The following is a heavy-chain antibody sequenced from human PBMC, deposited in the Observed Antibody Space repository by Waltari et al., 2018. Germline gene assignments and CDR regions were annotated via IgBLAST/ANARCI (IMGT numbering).Heavy chain of an antibody. CDR2: IYTSGST. V-gene: IGHV4-4*07. Sequence: QVQLQESGPGLVKPSETLSLTCTVSGGSISSYYWSWIRQPAGKGLEWIGRIYTSGSTNYNPSLKSRVTMSVDTSKNQCSLKLSSVTAADTAVYYCARDSKVPAAADYYYYYMDVWGKGTTVTVSS. CDR3: ARDSKVPAAADYYYYYMDV. J-gene: IGHJ6*03. D-gene: IGHD2-2*01. CDR1: GGSISSYY.